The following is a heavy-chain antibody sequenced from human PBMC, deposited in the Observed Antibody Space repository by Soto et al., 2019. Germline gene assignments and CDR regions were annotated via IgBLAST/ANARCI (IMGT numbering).Heavy chain of an antibody. CDR1: GYSFTSYW. V-gene: IGHV5-10-1*01. D-gene: IGHD6-6*01. CDR2: IDPSDSYT. J-gene: IGHJ6*04. Sequence: PGESLQISCKGSGYSFTSYWISCVRQMPGKGLEWMGRIDPSDSYTNYSPSFQGHVTISADKSISTAYLQRSSLKASDTAMYYCARHSGASKLGRGMEVWGEGTKVTVSS. CDR3: ARHSGASKLGRGMEV.